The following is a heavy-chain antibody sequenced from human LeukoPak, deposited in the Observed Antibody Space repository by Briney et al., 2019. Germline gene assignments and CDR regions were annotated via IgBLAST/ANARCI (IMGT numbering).Heavy chain of an antibody. V-gene: IGHV3-30*18. CDR3: AKDDSSGWYYGYYYYYGMDV. Sequence: GGSLRLSCAASGFTFSSYAMSWVRQAPGKGLEWVAVISYDGSNKYYADSVKGRFTISRDNSKNTLYQQMNSLRAEDTAVYYCAKDDSSGWYYGYYYYYGMDVWGQGTTVTVSS. D-gene: IGHD6-19*01. CDR1: GFTFSSYA. CDR2: ISYDGSNK. J-gene: IGHJ6*02.